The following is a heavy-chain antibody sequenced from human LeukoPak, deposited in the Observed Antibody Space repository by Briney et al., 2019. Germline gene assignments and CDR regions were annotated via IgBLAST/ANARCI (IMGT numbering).Heavy chain of an antibody. CDR1: GFTVSSSY. Sequence: GGSLRLSCAASGFTVSSSYMSWVRQAPGRGLEWVSIIYSGGSTYYADSVKGRFTISRDNSKNTLYLQMNSLRVEDTAVYYCARDPAGDDEFNGYWGQGTLVTVSS. D-gene: IGHD5-24*01. V-gene: IGHV3-66*01. J-gene: IGHJ4*02. CDR3: ARDPAGDDEFNGY. CDR2: IYSGGST.